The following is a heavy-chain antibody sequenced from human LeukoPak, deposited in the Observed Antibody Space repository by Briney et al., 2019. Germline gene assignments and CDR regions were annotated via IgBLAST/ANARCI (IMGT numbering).Heavy chain of an antibody. CDR3: ARQVGATDRPDF. J-gene: IGHJ4*02. Sequence: SETLSLTCTVSGGSISSSSYYWGWIRQPPGKGLEWIGSIYYSGSTYYNPSLKSRVTISVDTSKNHFSLRLSSVTAADTAVYYCARQVGATDRPDFWGQGTLVTVSS. CDR2: IYYSGST. D-gene: IGHD1-26*01. V-gene: IGHV4-39*01. CDR1: GGSISSSSYY.